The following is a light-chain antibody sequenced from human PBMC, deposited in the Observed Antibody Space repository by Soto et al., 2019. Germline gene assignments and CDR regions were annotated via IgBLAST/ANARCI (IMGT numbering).Light chain of an antibody. CDR1: NSNLGAGYD. CDR3: ATWDDSLNGAV. V-gene: IGLV1-40*01. Sequence: QSVLTQPPSVSGAPGQRVTISCTGNNSNLGAGYDVHWYQQLPGAAPKLVIFGNRNRPSGVPERFSGSKSGTSASLAITGLQAEDEADYYCATWDDSLNGAVFGGGTQLTVL. CDR2: GNR. J-gene: IGLJ7*01.